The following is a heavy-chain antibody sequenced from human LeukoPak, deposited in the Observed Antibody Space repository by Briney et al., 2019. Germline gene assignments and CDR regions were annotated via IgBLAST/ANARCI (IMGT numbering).Heavy chain of an antibody. J-gene: IGHJ5*02. V-gene: IGHV1-8*01. CDR3: ARTLGDCSSTSRYWYNWFDP. CDR1: GYTFTSYD. Sequence: ASVKVSCKASGYTFTSYDINWVRQATGQGLEWMGWMNPNSGNTGYAQKFQGRVTMTRNTSISTAYMELSSLRSEDTAVYYCARTLGDCSSTSRYWYNWFDPWGQGTLVTVSS. CDR2: MNPNSGNT. D-gene: IGHD2-2*01.